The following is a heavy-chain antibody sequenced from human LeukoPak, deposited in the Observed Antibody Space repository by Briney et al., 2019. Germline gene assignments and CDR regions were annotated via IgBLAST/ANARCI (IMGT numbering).Heavy chain of an antibody. V-gene: IGHV3-48*03. J-gene: IGHJ3*02. CDR3: ARVRSGIDM. D-gene: IGHD3-10*01. CDR1: GFTFSGYE. CDR2: ISSSGNTM. Sequence: GGSLSLSCAASGFTFSGYEMIWVRQAPGKGLEWVSYISSSGNTMFYADSVKGRFTISRDSAKKSLYLQMNSLRAEDTGLYYCARVRSGIDMWGQGTMVTVAS.